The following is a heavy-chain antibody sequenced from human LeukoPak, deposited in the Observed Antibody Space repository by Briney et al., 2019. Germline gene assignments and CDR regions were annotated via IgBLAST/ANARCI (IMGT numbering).Heavy chain of an antibody. D-gene: IGHD3-22*01. CDR1: GFTFTSYG. CDR3: AKEDVVVITIRYFQH. Sequence: GGSLRLSCAASGFTFTSYGMHWVRQAPGKGLEWVAVISYDGSNKYYADSVKGRFTISRDNSKNTLYLQMNSLRTEDTAIYYCAKEDVVVITIRYFQHWGQGTLVTVSS. CDR2: ISYDGSNK. V-gene: IGHV3-30*18. J-gene: IGHJ1*01.